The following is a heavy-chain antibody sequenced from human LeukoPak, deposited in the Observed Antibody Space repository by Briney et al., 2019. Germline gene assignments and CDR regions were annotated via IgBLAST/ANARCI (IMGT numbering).Heavy chain of an antibody. CDR3: ARGDGDYTYYYYGMDV. CDR2: INPNSGGT. V-gene: IGHV1-2*02. Sequence: GASVKVSCKASGGTLTSHGISWVRQAPGQGLEWMGWINPNSGGTNYAQKFQGRVTMTRDTSISTAYMELSRLRSDDTAVYYCARGDGDYTYYYYGMDVWGQGTTVTVSS. J-gene: IGHJ6*02. D-gene: IGHD4-17*01. CDR1: GGTLTSHG.